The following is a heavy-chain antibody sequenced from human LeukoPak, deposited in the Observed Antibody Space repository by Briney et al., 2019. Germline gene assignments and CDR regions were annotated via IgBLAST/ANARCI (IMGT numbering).Heavy chain of an antibody. Sequence: ASVKVSCEASGYTLTGYYIHWVRQAPGQGLEWMAWINPDSGDSYSAPKFQGRVTMTRDTSISTASMEVSWLSSDDTAVYYCATGVATAFTYWGQGTLVTVSS. D-gene: IGHD5-12*01. CDR1: GYTLTGYY. CDR3: ATGVATAFTY. CDR2: INPDSGDS. J-gene: IGHJ4*02. V-gene: IGHV1-2*02.